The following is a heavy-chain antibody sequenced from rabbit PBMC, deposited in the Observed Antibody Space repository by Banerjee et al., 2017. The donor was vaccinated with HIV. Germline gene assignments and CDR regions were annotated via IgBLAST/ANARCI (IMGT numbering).Heavy chain of an antibody. CDR2: IYTGSGGT. CDR3: ARGVGVADAAYAPYCFDL. CDR1: GFDFSSSYC. D-gene: IGHD6-1*01. V-gene: IGHV1S43*01. J-gene: IGHJ4*01. Sequence: QEQLVESGGGLVQPGESLKFSCKASGFDFSSSYCMCWVRQAPGKGLEWIGCIYTGSGGTWDASWVNGRFTISRSTSLNTVDLKMTSLTAADTATYFCARGVGVADAAYAPYCFDLWGQGTLVTVS.